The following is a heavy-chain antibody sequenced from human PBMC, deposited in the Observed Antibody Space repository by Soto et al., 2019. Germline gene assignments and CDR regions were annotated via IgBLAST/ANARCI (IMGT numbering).Heavy chain of an antibody. Sequence: SETLSLTCTVSGGSVSSGSSYWSWIRQPPGKGLEWIGYIDYSGGTNYNPSLKSRVTISVATAKNQFSLKLSSVTAADTAVYYCARGGGVTATFDYWGQGALVTVSS. CDR3: ARGGGVTATFDY. D-gene: IGHD5-18*01. CDR2: IDYSGGT. CDR1: GGSVSSGSSY. V-gene: IGHV4-61*01. J-gene: IGHJ4*02.